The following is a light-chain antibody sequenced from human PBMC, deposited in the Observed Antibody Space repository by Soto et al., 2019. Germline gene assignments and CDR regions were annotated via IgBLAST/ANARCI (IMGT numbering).Light chain of an antibody. Sequence: QSVLTQPASVSGSPGQSITISCTGTSSDVGGYNSVSWYQQYPGKAPTLIIYDVTNRPSGLSDRFSGSKSGNAASLTISGLRSEDEADYYCSSYSSGSTPFVFGPGTKLTVL. CDR2: DVT. CDR1: SSDVGGYNS. V-gene: IGLV2-14*03. CDR3: SSYSSGSTPFV. J-gene: IGLJ1*01.